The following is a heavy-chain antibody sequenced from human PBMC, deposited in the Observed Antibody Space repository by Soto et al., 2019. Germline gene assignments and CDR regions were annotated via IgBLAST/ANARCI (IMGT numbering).Heavy chain of an antibody. Sequence: QVQLVQSGAEVKKPGASVKVSCKTSGYTFTSYHISWVRQAPGQGLEWMGWISAYNTNTNYAQKFQGRVTMTTDTLTSTAYMELRSLRSDDTAVDHCARDTPPTDYWGQGTLVTVSS. CDR3: ARDTPPTDY. CDR1: GYTFTSYH. V-gene: IGHV1-18*01. CDR2: ISAYNTNT. J-gene: IGHJ4*02.